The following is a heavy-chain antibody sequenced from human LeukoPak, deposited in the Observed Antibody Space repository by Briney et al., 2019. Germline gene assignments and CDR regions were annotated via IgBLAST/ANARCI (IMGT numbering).Heavy chain of an antibody. D-gene: IGHD2-21*02. CDR2: IYYSGST. J-gene: IGHJ4*02. Sequence: PSETLSLTCTVSGGSISSSSYYWGWIRQPPGKGLECIGSIYYSGSTYYNPSLKSRVTISVDTSKNQFSLKLSSVTAADTAVYYCATDRKVVTDIPLDYWGQGTLVTVSS. CDR1: GGSISSSSYY. CDR3: ATDRKVVTDIPLDY. V-gene: IGHV4-39*07.